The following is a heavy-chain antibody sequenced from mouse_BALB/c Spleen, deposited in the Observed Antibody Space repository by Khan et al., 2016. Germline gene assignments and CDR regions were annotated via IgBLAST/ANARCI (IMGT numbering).Heavy chain of an antibody. Sequence: LVKTGASVKISCKASGYSFTGYYMHWVKQSHGKSLEWFGYISCYNGATNYNQTFKGKATFTVDTSSSTAYMQFTRLTSEDSAVYDCARGEYDGYYAMDYWGQGTTVTVSS. CDR3: ARGEYDGYYAMDY. J-gene: IGHJ4*01. D-gene: IGHD2-14*01. CDR1: GYSFTGYY. V-gene: IGHV1S34*01. CDR2: ISCYNGAT.